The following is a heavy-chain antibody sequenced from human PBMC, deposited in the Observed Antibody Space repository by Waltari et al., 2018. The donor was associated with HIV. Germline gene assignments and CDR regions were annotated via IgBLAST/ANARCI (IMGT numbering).Heavy chain of an antibody. V-gene: IGHV4-39*01. D-gene: IGHD1-26*01. J-gene: IGHJ5*02. CDR2: IYYSGST. CDR3: ARRRRGATTQGNWFDP. CDR1: GGSISSSSYY. Sequence: QLQLQESGPGLVKPSETLSLTCTVSGGSISSSSYYWGWIRQPPGKGLEWIGSIYYSGSTYQPPSRKSRVTISVDTSKNQFSRKRSSVTAADTAVYYCARRRRGATTQGNWFDPWGQGTLVTVSS.